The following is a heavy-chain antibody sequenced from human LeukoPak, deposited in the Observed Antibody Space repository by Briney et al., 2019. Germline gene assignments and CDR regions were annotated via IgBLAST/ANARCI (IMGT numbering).Heavy chain of an antibody. Sequence: PGGSLRLSCAGSGFIFSSYAMSWVRQAPGKGLEWVSSISSDSSYIYYADSVKGRFTISRDNAKNSLYLEMNSLRAEDTAVYYCAASPSGSGYYFDYWGQGTLVTVSS. CDR2: ISSDSSYI. CDR1: GFIFSSYA. V-gene: IGHV3-21*01. CDR3: AASPSGSGYYFDY. J-gene: IGHJ4*02. D-gene: IGHD3-10*01.